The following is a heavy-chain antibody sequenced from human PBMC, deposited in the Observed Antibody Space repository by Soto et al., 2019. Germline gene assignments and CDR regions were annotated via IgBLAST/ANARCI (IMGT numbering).Heavy chain of an antibody. CDR3: ARESEDLTSNFDY. CDR2: ISSTTNYI. Sequence: GGSLRLSCAASGFTFTRYSMNWVRQAPGKGLEWVSSISSTTNYIYYGDSMKGRFTISRGNAKNSLYLGMNSLRAEDTAVYYCARESEDLTSNFDYWGQGTLVTVS. J-gene: IGHJ4*02. CDR1: GFTFTRYS. V-gene: IGHV3-21*06.